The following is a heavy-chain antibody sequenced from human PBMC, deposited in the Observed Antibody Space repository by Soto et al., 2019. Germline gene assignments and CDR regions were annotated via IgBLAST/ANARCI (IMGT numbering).Heavy chain of an antibody. J-gene: IGHJ5*02. D-gene: IGHD6-13*01. V-gene: IGHV4-31*03. CDR2: IYYSGST. CDR1: GGSISSGGYY. Sequence: SETLSLTCTVSGGSISSGGYYWSWIRQHPGKGLEWIGYIYYSGSTYYNPSLKSRVTISVDTSKNQFSLKLSSVTAADTAVYFFARSRTEQQVDVIGNWFDPWGQGTLVTVSS. CDR3: ARSRTEQQVDVIGNWFDP.